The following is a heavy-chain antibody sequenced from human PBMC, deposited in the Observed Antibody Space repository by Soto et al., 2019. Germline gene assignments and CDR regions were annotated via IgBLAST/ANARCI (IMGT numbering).Heavy chain of an antibody. Sequence: QVQLVESGGGVVQPGTSLRLSCAASGFIFHTYAVHWVRQAPGKGLEWVAVISEDSSNEYFADSVRGRFTISRDNSRNTPYLQMNSLRAEDTAVYYCARGLRYSTGGYCYQQFDYWGQGTLVHVSS. V-gene: IGHV3-30-3*01. CDR2: ISEDSSNE. CDR3: ARGLRYSTGGYCYQQFDY. CDR1: GFIFHTYA. J-gene: IGHJ4*02. D-gene: IGHD2-8*02.